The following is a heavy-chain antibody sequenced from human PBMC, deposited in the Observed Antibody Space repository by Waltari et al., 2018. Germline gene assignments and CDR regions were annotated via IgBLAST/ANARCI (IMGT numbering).Heavy chain of an antibody. CDR3: ARAPYCSSTSCYKYYYYGMDV. D-gene: IGHD2-2*02. CDR1: GGSFSGYY. V-gene: IGHV4-34*01. J-gene: IGHJ6*02. CDR2: INHSGST. Sequence: QVQLQQWGARLLKPSETLSLTCAVYGGSFSGYYWSWIRQPPGKGLEWIGEINHSGSTNYNPSLKSRVTISVDTSKNQFSLKLSSVTAADTAVYYCARAPYCSSTSCYKYYYYGMDVWGQGTTVTVSS.